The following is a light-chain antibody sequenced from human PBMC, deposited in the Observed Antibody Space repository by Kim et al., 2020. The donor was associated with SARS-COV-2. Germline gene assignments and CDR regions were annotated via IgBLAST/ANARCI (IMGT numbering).Light chain of an antibody. CDR3: QSYNRDNVL. J-gene: IGLJ2*01. CDR1: GGSIDDSY. Sequence: GKSVTSACTRSGGSIDDSYVQWYQQRPGGVPTTVIYEDDQRPSGVSDRFSVAIDNSSNSASLTISGLRTEDEADYYCQSYNRDNVLFGGGTQLTVL. V-gene: IGLV6-57*03. CDR2: EDD.